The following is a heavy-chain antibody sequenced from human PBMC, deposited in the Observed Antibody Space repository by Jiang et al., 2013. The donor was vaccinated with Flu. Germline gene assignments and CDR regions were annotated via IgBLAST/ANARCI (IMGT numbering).Heavy chain of an antibody. CDR1: GFSFRKFA. V-gene: IGHV3-23*01. CDR2: LSATGGLS. D-gene: IGHD4-17*01. Sequence: GLVQPGESLRLSCVGSGFSFRKFAMSWVRQAPGKGLEWVASLSATGGLSHYPDSLKGRLMISRDNSKSAVYLQLSSLRAEDTAVYYCARDISDYVDYEDLGYFDLWGRGTPVTVSS. J-gene: IGHJ4*01. CDR3: ARDISDYVDYEDLGYFDL.